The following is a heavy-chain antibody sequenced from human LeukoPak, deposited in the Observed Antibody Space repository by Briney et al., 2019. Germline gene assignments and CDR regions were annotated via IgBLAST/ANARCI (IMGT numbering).Heavy chain of an antibody. CDR2: MYYSGST. CDR3: ARGFPGESFDS. J-gene: IGHJ4*02. V-gene: IGHV4-59*01. CDR1: GGSISSSY. Sequence: SETLSLTCTVSGGSISSSYWSWIRQPPGKGLEWIGYMYYSGSTNHTPSLKSRVTMSVDSSKNQFSLKLNSVTAADTAVYYCARGFPGESFDSWGQGTLVTVSS.